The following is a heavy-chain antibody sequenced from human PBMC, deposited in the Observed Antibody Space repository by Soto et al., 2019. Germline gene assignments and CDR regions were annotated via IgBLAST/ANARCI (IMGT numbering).Heavy chain of an antibody. CDR1: GGSISSGGYY. CDR3: ARLEVRGVIISLHAFDI. J-gene: IGHJ3*02. D-gene: IGHD3-10*01. CDR2: IYYSGST. V-gene: IGHV4-31*03. Sequence: QVQLQESGPGLVKPSQTLSLTCTVSGGSISSGGYYWSWIRQHPGKGLEWIGYIYYSGSTYYNPSLKSRVTISVDTPKNQFSLKLSSVTAADTAVYYCARLEVRGVIISLHAFDIWGQGTMVTVSS.